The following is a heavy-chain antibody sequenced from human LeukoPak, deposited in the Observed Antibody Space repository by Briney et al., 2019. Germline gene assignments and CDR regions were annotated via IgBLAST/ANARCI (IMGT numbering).Heavy chain of an antibody. CDR3: ARDRWGIAARPFDY. CDR2: IWYDGSNK. V-gene: IGHV3-33*01. CDR1: GFTFSSYG. D-gene: IGHD6-6*01. Sequence: GGSLRLSCAASGFTFSSYGMHWVRQAPGKGLEWVAVIWYDGSNKYYADSVKGRFTISRDNSKNTLYLQMNSLRAEDTAVYYCARDRWGIAARPFDYWGQGTLVTVSS. J-gene: IGHJ4*02.